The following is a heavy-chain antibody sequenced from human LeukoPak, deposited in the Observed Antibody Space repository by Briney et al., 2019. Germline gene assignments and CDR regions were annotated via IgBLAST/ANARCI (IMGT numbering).Heavy chain of an antibody. D-gene: IGHD3-22*01. V-gene: IGHV1-69*04. Sequence: SVKVSCKASGGTFSSYAISWVRQAPGQGLEWMGRIIPILGIANYAQKFQGRVTMTADKSTSTAYMKLSSLRSEDTAVYYCATGGMVADSSGYYPWFDPWGQGTLVTVSS. J-gene: IGHJ5*02. CDR3: ATGGMVADSSGYYPWFDP. CDR1: GGTFSSYA. CDR2: IIPILGIA.